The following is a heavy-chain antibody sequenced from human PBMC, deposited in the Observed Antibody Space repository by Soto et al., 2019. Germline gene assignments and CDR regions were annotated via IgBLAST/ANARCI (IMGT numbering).Heavy chain of an antibody. CDR1: GFTFSNYW. J-gene: IGHJ1*01. Sequence: SLRLSCAASGFTFSNYWMHWVRQARGKGLVWVSRINSDGSYTTYADSVKGRFTISRDNVKNTLYVQMNSLRAEDTAVYYCAIVDRDYYDSSANLCESFPHWGQGTLVTVSS. D-gene: IGHD3-22*01. CDR2: INSDGSYT. V-gene: IGHV3-74*03. CDR3: AIVDRDYYDSSANLCESFPH.